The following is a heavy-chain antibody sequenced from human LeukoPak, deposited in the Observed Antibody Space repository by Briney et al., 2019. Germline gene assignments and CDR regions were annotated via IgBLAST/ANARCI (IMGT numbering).Heavy chain of an antibody. D-gene: IGHD6-13*01. CDR1: GGSISSSSYY. Sequence: SETLSLTCTVSGGSISSSSYYWGWIRQPPGKGLEWIGSIYYSGSTYYNPSLKSRVTISVDTSKNQFSLKLISVTAADTAVYYCARLAIAAAGTSLYYYGMDVWGQGTTVTVSS. V-gene: IGHV4-39*01. CDR3: ARLAIAAAGTSLYYYGMDV. J-gene: IGHJ6*02. CDR2: IYYSGST.